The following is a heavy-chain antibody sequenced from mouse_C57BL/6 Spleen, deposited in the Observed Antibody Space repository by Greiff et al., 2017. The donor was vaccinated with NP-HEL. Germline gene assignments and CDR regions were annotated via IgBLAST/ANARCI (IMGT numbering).Heavy chain of an antibody. CDR2: IWRGGST. V-gene: IGHV2-9*01. D-gene: IGHD2-3*01. J-gene: IGHJ4*01. CDR1: GFSFTSYG. CDR3: AKRDGCYAEYAMDY. Sequence: VKLMESGPGLVAPSQSLSITCTVSGFSFTSYGVDWVRQPPGKGLEWLGGIWRGGSTNYNSALMSRLSISKDNSKSQVFLKMNSLQTDDTAVYYCAKRDGCYAEYAMDYWGQGTSVTVSS.